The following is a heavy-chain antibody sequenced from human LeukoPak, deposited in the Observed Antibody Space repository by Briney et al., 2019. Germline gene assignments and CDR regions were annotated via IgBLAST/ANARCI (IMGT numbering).Heavy chain of an antibody. V-gene: IGHV4-34*01. Sequence: SETLSLTCAVYGGSFSGYYWSWIRQPPGKGLEWIGEVNHSGSTNYNPSLKSRVTISVDTSKNQFSLKLSSVTAANTAVYYCARVRSRARITIFGVARNWFDPWGQGTLVTVSS. J-gene: IGHJ5*02. CDR1: GGSFSGYY. D-gene: IGHD3-3*01. CDR2: VNHSGST. CDR3: ARVRSRARITIFGVARNWFDP.